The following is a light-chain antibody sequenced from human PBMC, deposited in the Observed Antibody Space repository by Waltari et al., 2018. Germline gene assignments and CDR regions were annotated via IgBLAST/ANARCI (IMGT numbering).Light chain of an antibody. Sequence: DIQMTQSSSSLSVSLGDRVTITCRASHSISIYLNWYQQKPGEAPKLLIYGASSLQSGVPSRFSGSGSGTDFSLIISSLQPEDSATYYCQQSYNSPRTFGQGTKLEIK. J-gene: IGKJ2*01. CDR1: HSISIY. V-gene: IGKV1-39*01. CDR3: QQSYNSPRT. CDR2: GAS.